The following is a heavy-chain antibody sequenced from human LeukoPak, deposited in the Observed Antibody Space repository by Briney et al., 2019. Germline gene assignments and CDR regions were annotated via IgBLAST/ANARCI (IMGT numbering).Heavy chain of an antibody. V-gene: IGHV1-18*01. Sequence: GASVKVSCKASGYTFTSYGINWVRQAPGQGLEWMGWISAYNGNINYAQKLQGRVTMTTDTSTSTAYMELRSLRSDDTAVYYCARTITMVRGVIITNNWFDPWGQGTLVTVSS. CDR1: GYTFTSYG. CDR3: ARTITMVRGVIITNNWFDP. D-gene: IGHD3-10*01. CDR2: ISAYNGNI. J-gene: IGHJ5*02.